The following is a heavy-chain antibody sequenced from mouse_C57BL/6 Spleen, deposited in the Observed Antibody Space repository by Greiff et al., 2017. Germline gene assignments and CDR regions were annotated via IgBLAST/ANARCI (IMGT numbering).Heavy chain of an antibody. J-gene: IGHJ3*01. CDR2: ISDGGSYT. D-gene: IGHD2-5*01. Sequence: EVKLVESGGGLVKPGGSLKLSCAASGFTFSSYAMSWVRQTPEKRLEWVATISDGGSYTYYPDKVKGRFTISRDNAKNNLYLQMSHLKSEDTAMYYCARKSNYLAYWGQGTLVTVSA. V-gene: IGHV5-4*03. CDR1: GFTFSSYA. CDR3: ARKSNYLAY.